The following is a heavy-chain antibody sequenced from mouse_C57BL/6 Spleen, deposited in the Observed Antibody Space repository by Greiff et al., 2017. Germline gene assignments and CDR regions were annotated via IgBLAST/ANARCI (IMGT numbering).Heavy chain of an antibody. CDR1: GFSLTSYG. CDR3: ARGMVTYPYYAMDY. J-gene: IGHJ4*01. CDR2: IWSGGST. D-gene: IGHD2-2*01. Sequence: VQLQQSGPGLVQPSQSLSITCTVSGFSLTSYGVHWVRQSPGKGLEWLGVIWSGGSTDYNAAFISRLSISKYNSKSQVFFKMNSLQADDTAIYYCARGMVTYPYYAMDYWGQGTSVTVSS. V-gene: IGHV2-2*01.